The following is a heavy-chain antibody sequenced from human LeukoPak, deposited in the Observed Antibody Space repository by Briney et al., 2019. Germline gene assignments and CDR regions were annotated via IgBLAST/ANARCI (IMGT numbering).Heavy chain of an antibody. V-gene: IGHV1-69*05. Sequence: ASVKVSCEASGGTFSSYAISWVRQAPGQGLEWMGGIIPIFGTANYAQKFQGRVTITTDESTSTAYMELSSLRSEDTAVYYCARDLGYGSGSYNAFDIWGQGTMVTVSS. CDR2: IIPIFGTA. D-gene: IGHD3-10*01. CDR1: GGTFSSYA. J-gene: IGHJ3*02. CDR3: ARDLGYGSGSYNAFDI.